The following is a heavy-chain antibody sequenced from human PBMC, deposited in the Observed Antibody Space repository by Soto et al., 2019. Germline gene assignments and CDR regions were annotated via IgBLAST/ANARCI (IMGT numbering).Heavy chain of an antibody. CDR3: ARDTDWNDVWSAWFDP. V-gene: IGHV1-18*01. Sequence: GASVKVSCKASGYTFTSYGITWVRQAPGQGLEWMGWISAYNGNTNYAQKLQGRVTMTTDTSTSTAYMELRSLRSDDTAVYYCARDTDWNDVWSAWFDPCAQGTLVTVSS. CDR2: ISAYNGNT. J-gene: IGHJ5*01. D-gene: IGHD1-1*01. CDR1: GYTFTSYG.